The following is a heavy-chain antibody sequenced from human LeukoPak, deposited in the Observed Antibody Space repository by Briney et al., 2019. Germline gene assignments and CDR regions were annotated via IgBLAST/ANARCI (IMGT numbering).Heavy chain of an antibody. Sequence: ASVKVSCKAYGYTFTSYAMHWVRQAPGQRLEWMGWINAGNGNTKYSQKFQGRVTITRDTSASTAYMELSSLRSEDTAVYYCARATIFGVPTYDYWGQGTLVTVSS. CDR1: GYTFTSYA. CDR2: INAGNGNT. V-gene: IGHV1-3*01. CDR3: ARATIFGVPTYDY. J-gene: IGHJ4*02. D-gene: IGHD3-3*01.